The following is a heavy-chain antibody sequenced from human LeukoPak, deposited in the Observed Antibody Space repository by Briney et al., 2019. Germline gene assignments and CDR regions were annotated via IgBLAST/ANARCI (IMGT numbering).Heavy chain of an antibody. V-gene: IGHV3-53*01. CDR2: IYSGGNT. CDR1: GFTVSSTY. Sequence: PGGSLRLSCAASGFTVSSTYMSWVRQAPGKGLEWVSVIYSGGNTYYADSVKGRFTISRDNSKNTLYFQMNSLRAEDTAVYYCAGEGYSYALDYWGQGTLVTVSS. D-gene: IGHD5-18*01. J-gene: IGHJ4*02. CDR3: AGEGYSYALDY.